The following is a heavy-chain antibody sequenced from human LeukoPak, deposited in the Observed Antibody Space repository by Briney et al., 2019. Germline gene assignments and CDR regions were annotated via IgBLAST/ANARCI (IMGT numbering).Heavy chain of an antibody. J-gene: IGHJ3*02. D-gene: IGHD3-22*01. Sequence: GGSLRLSCEASGFSFSIYNMNWVRLAPGKGLEWVSSISGSSSHVWYADSVKGRFTSSRDNAKNSLYLQMSSLRVEDTAVYYCARDQYYSDSSGYPYDIWGQGTMVTVS. CDR2: ISGSSSHV. V-gene: IGHV3-21*01. CDR1: GFSFSIYN. CDR3: ARDQYYSDSSGYPYDI.